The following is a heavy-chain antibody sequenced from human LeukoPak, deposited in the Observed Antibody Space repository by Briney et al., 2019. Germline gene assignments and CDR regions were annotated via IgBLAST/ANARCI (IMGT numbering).Heavy chain of an antibody. CDR2: IGGSDGRI. CDR1: GFTFSTYD. Sequence: TGGSLRLSCAASGFTFSTYDMRWVRQAPGKGLEWVSLIGGSDGRIHYADSVKGRFTISRDNYKNTLYLEMNSLRAEYTAVYYCAKDSSSYDWGYMDVWGKGTTVTISS. V-gene: IGHV3-23*01. CDR3: AKDSSSYDWGYMDV. D-gene: IGHD3-16*01. J-gene: IGHJ6*03.